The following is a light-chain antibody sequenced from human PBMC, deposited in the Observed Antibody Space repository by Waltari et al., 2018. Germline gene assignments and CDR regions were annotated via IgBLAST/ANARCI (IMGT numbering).Light chain of an antibody. CDR2: NNR. Sequence: SVLTQPPSASGTPGQRVTISCSGTSSNIGRNSVNWYQQVPGTAPKLLIYNNRQGPSGVPDRFSCPKSGTSASLDISGLQSEDEADYYCAAWDDSLNGVFGGGTKLTVL. CDR1: SSNIGRNS. J-gene: IGLJ3*02. CDR3: AAWDDSLNGV. V-gene: IGLV1-44*01.